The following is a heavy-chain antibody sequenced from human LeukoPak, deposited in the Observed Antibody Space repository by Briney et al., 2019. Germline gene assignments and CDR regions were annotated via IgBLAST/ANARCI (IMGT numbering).Heavy chain of an antibody. D-gene: IGHD2-15*01. J-gene: IGHJ4*02. V-gene: IGHV3-74*01. Sequence: GGSLTLSCAASGFTFSRYWMNWVRQAPGKGLVWVSRINSDGSTTRYADSVKGRFTISRDNARNTMYLQMNSLRAEDTAVYYCAREVACSGGSCYSRFFDYWGQGTLVTVSS. CDR2: INSDGSTT. CDR3: AREVACSGGSCYSRFFDY. CDR1: GFTFSRYW.